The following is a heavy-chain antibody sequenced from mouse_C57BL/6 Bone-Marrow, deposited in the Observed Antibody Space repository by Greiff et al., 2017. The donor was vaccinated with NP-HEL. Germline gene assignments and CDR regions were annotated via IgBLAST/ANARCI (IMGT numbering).Heavy chain of an antibody. Sequence: VQLKQSGPELVKPGASVKISCKASGYSFTGYYMNWVKQSPEKSLEWIGEINPSTGGTTYNQKFKAKATLTVDKSSSTAYMQLKSLTSEDSAVYYCAREGIYYSNYCSFAYWGQGTLVTVSA. CDR2: INPSTGGT. J-gene: IGHJ3*01. D-gene: IGHD2-5*01. CDR3: AREGIYYSNYCSFAY. CDR1: GYSFTGYY. V-gene: IGHV1-42*01.